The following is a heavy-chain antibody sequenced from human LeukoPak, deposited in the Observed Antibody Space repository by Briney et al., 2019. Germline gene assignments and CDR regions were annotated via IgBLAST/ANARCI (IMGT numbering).Heavy chain of an antibody. CDR2: MYYSGST. CDR1: GGSISSYY. J-gene: IGHJ6*02. Sequence: SETLSLTCTVSGGSISSYYWSWIRQPPGKGLEWIGYMYYSGSTNYNPSLKSRVTISVDTSKNQFSLKLTSVTAADRAVYYCAGWANYFGMDVWGQGTTVTVSS. V-gene: IGHV4-59*01. CDR3: AGWANYFGMDV.